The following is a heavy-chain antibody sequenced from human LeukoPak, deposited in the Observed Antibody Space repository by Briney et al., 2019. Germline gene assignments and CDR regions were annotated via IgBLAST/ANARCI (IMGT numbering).Heavy chain of an antibody. CDR1: GFTFSGSA. Sequence: QTGGSLRLSCAASGFTFSGSAMHWVRQASGKGLEWVGRIRSKANSYATAYAASVKGRFTISRDDSKITAYLQMNSLKTEDTAVYYCTRRGGYSYGYYYYYYMDVWGKGTTVTVSS. CDR2: IRSKANSYAT. J-gene: IGHJ6*03. CDR3: TRRGGYSYGYYYYYYMDV. V-gene: IGHV3-73*01. D-gene: IGHD5-18*01.